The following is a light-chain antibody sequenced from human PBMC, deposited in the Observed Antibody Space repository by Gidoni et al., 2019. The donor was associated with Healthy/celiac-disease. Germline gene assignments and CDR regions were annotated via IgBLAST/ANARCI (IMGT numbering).Light chain of an antibody. CDR3: QSYDSSLSWV. CDR2: GNS. Sequence: QSVLTQPPSVSGAPGQRVTISCPGSSSNIGADYDVHWYQQLPGTAPKLLIYGNSNRPSGVPDRFSGYKSGTSASLAITGRQAEEEADYYCQSYDSSLSWVFGGGTKLTVL. J-gene: IGLJ3*02. CDR1: SSNIGADYD. V-gene: IGLV1-40*01.